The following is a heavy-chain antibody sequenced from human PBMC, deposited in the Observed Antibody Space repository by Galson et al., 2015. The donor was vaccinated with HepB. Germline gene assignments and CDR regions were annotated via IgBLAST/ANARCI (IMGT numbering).Heavy chain of an antibody. CDR1: GFSLSTSGMR. J-gene: IGHJ4*02. CDR2: IDWDDDK. D-gene: IGHD1-26*01. Sequence: PALVKPTQTLTLTCTFSGFSLSTSGMRVSWIRQPPGKALEWLARIDWDDDKFYSTSLKTRLTISKDTSKNQVVLTMTNMDPVDTATYYCARTSFPKELLDYWGQGTLVTVSS. CDR3: ARTSFPKELLDY. V-gene: IGHV2-70*04.